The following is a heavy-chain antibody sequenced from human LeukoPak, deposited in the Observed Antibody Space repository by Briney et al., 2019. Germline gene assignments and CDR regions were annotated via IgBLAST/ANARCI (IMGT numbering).Heavy chain of an antibody. J-gene: IGHJ4*02. CDR3: ASVEMATILY. Sequence: GGSLRLSCAASGFTFSSYWMNWARQAPGKGLEWVASINHNGNVNYYVDSVKGRFTISRDNAKNSLYLQMNSLRAEDTAVYYCASVEMATILYWGQGTLVTVSS. CDR2: INHNGNVN. D-gene: IGHD5-24*01. CDR1: GFTFSSYW. V-gene: IGHV3-7*03.